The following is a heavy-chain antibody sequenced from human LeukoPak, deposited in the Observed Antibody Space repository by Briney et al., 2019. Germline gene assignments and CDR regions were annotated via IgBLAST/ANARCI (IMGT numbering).Heavy chain of an antibody. CDR1: GGPISSYY. J-gene: IGHJ6*03. CDR3: ARTISSSWYPYYYYYMDV. D-gene: IGHD6-13*01. V-gene: IGHV4-59*01. CDR2: IYYSGST. Sequence: PSETLSLTCTVSGGPISSYYWSWIRQPPGKGLEWIGYIYYSGSTNYNPSLKGRVTISVDTSKSQFSLKLSSVTAADTAVYYCARTISSSWYPYYYYYMDVWGKGTTVTISS.